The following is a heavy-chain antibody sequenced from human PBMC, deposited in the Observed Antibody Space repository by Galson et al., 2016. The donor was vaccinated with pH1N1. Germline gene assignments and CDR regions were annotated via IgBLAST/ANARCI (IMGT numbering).Heavy chain of an antibody. J-gene: IGHJ4*02. D-gene: IGHD3-10*01. CDR3: AKGAGLYYFGSGSFNY. Sequence: SLRLSCAASGFAFDDFAMHWVRHVPGKGLEWVSGISWNSNSIGYADSVKGRFTISRDSAKKSLFLQMNSLRVEDTALYYCAKGAGLYYFGSGSFNYWGQGTQVTVSS. CDR1: GFAFDDFA. CDR2: ISWNSNSI. V-gene: IGHV3-9*01.